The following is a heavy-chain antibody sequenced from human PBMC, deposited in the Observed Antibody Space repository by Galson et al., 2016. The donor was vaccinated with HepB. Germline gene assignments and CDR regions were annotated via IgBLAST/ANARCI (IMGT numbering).Heavy chain of an antibody. J-gene: IGHJ4*02. CDR1: GFTFRDAW. CDR3: ATGKGYLYDF. D-gene: IGHD5-18*01. V-gene: IGHV3-15*01. Sequence: SLRLSCAASGFTFRDAWMIWVRQAPGRGLEWLGLLKSKTYGGSVDYAAPVKGRFTISTDASENTLYLQMSSLTTDDTAVYYCATGKGYLYDFWGQGTLVTVSS. CDR2: LKSKTYGGSV.